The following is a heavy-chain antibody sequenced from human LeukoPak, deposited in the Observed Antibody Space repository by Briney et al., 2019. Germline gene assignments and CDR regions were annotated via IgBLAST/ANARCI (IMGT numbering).Heavy chain of an antibody. CDR1: GFTFSSYG. CDR3: AKGLVWGGYPRRMDV. V-gene: IGHV3-30*02. Sequence: GGSLRLSCAASGFTFSSYGMHWVRQAPGKGLEWVAFIRYDGSNKYYADSVKGRFTISRDNSKNTLYPQMNSLRAEDTAVYYCAKGLVWGGYPRRMDVWGKGTTVTVSS. CDR2: IRYDGSNK. J-gene: IGHJ6*03. D-gene: IGHD3-3*01.